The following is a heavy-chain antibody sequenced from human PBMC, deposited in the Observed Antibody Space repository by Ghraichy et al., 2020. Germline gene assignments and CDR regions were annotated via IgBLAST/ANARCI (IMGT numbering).Heavy chain of an antibody. Sequence: GGSLRLSCAASGFTFSSYAMSWVRQAPGKGLEWVSAISGSGGSTYYADSVKGRFTISRDNSKNTLYLQMNSLRAEDTAVYYCAKDRILWFGELAPSGGDYWGQGTLVTVSS. J-gene: IGHJ4*02. CDR1: GFTFSSYA. CDR3: AKDRILWFGELAPSGGDY. D-gene: IGHD3-10*01. V-gene: IGHV3-23*01. CDR2: ISGSGGST.